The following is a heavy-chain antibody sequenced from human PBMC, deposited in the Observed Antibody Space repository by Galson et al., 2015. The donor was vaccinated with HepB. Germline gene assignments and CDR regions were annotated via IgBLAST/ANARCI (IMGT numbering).Heavy chain of an antibody. V-gene: IGHV3-21*01. J-gene: IGHJ4*02. Sequence: SLRLSCAASGFTFSTYSMNWVRQAPGKGLEWVSSISSSSSSYIYYDDAEKGRFTISRDNAKNLMYLQMNSRRAEDAALYYVARVWGVGDSTVTSCDYWGQGTPVTVSS. D-gene: IGHD1-26*01. CDR1: GFTFSTYS. CDR2: ISSSSSSYI. CDR3: ARVWGVGDSTVTSCDY.